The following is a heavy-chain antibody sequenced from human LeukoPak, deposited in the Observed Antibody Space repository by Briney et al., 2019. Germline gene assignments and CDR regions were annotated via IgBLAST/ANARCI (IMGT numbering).Heavy chain of an antibody. J-gene: IGHJ5*02. Sequence: GGSLRLSCAASGFTFSSYGMHWVRQAPGKGLEWVAFIRYDGSNKYYADSVKGRFTISRDNSKNTLYLQMNSLRAEDTAVYYCAKPRLNQNWFDPWGQGTLVTVSS. CDR3: AKPRLNQNWFDP. CDR2: IRYDGSNK. CDR1: GFTFSSYG. V-gene: IGHV3-30*02.